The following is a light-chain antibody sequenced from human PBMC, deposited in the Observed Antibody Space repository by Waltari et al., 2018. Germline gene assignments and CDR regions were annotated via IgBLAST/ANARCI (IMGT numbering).Light chain of an antibody. V-gene: IGKV1-39*01. CDR1: QRISSY. CDR3: QQSYSTRYT. J-gene: IGKJ2*01. Sequence: DIQMTQSPSSLSASVGDSVTITCRASQRISSYLNWYQQKPGKAPKLLIYAASSLQSGVPSRFSGSGSGTDFTLTISRLQPEDFSTYYCQQSYSTRYTFGQGTKLEIK. CDR2: AAS.